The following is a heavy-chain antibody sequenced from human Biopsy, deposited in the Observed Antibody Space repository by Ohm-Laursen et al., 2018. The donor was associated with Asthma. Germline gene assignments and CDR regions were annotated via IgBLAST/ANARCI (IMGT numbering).Heavy chain of an antibody. Sequence: SKTLSLTCSVSGYSISNGGYYWTWVRQRPGKGLEWIGNIYHRGNTKYNPSLKSRLSFSVDKSKNQFSLKLSSVTAADTAIYFCARDYYDFWNRSVYTYFGMDVWGRGTTVVVSS. CDR1: GYSISNGGYY. CDR2: IYHRGNT. J-gene: IGHJ6*02. V-gene: IGHV4-31*03. CDR3: ARDYYDFWNRSVYTYFGMDV. D-gene: IGHD3-3*01.